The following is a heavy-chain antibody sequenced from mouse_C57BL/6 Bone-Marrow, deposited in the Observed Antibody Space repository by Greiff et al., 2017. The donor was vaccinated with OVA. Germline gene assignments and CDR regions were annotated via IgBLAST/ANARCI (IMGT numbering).Heavy chain of an antibody. D-gene: IGHD2-5*01. CDR2: ISYDGSN. CDR1: GYSITSGYY. CDR3: ARDYYSNWFAY. J-gene: IGHJ3*01. V-gene: IGHV3-6*01. Sequence: EVQRVESGPGLVKPSQSLSLTCSVTGYSITSGYYWNWIRQFPGNKLEWMGYISYDGSNNYNPSLKNRIPITRDTSKNQFVLKLNSVTTEDTATYYCARDYYSNWFAYWGQGTLVTVSA.